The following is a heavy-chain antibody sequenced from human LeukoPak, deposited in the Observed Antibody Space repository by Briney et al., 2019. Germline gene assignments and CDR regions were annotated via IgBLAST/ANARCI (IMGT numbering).Heavy chain of an antibody. Sequence: GSLRLSCAASGFTFRTYWMHWVRHAPGKGLMWISRINTEGSSTSYADSVKGRFTISRDNAKNTLYLQMTSLRAEDTAVYYCAKEIAAAGTRGLDYWGQGILVTVSS. CDR1: GFTFRTYW. CDR2: INTEGSST. CDR3: AKEIAAAGTRGLDY. V-gene: IGHV3-74*01. J-gene: IGHJ4*02. D-gene: IGHD6-13*01.